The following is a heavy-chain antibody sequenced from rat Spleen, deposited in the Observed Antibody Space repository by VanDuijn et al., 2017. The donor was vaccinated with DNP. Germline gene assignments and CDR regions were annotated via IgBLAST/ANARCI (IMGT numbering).Heavy chain of an antibody. CDR2: ISYSGST. D-gene: IGHD1-12*01. V-gene: IGHV3-1*01. CDR1: GYSITSNY. CDR3: AKSDYSTFTLFDY. Sequence: EVQLQESGSGLVKPSQSLSLTCSVTGYSITSNYWGWIRKFPGNKMEYIGHISYSGSTNYNPSLKSRISITRDTSKNQFFLQVNSVTTEDTATYYCAKSDYSTFTLFDYWGQGVMVTVSS. J-gene: IGHJ2*01.